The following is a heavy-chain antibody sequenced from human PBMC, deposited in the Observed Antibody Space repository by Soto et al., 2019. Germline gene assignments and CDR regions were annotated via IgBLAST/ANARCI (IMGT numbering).Heavy chain of an antibody. CDR2: INHSGST. J-gene: IGHJ4*02. CDR1: GGSFSGYY. Sequence: ETLSLTCAVYGGSFSGYYWSWIRQPPGKGLEWIGEINHSGSTNYNPSLKSRVTISVDTSKNQFSLKLSSVTAADTAVYYCASDITMVRGVIIPHFAYWGQGTLVTVSS. V-gene: IGHV4-34*01. D-gene: IGHD3-10*01. CDR3: ASDITMVRGVIIPHFAY.